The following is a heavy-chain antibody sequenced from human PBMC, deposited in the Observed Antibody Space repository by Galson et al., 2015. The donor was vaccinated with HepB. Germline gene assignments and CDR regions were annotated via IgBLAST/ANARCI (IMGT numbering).Heavy chain of an antibody. V-gene: IGHV1-69*13. CDR3: AREAHRATVVTDDAFDI. Sequence: SVKVSCKASGGTFSSYAISWVRQAPGQGLEWMGGIIPIFGTANYAQKFQGRVTITADESTSTAYMELSSLRSEDTAVYYCAREAHRATVVTDDAFDIWGQGTIVTVSS. J-gene: IGHJ3*02. D-gene: IGHD4-23*01. CDR1: GGTFSSYA. CDR2: IIPIFGTA.